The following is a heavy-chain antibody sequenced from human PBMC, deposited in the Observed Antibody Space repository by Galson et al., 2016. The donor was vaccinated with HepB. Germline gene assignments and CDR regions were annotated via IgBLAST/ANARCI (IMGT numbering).Heavy chain of an antibody. D-gene: IGHD3-16*02. CDR2: ITGSGVST. J-gene: IGHJ6*02. CDR1: GFTFSSFA. V-gene: IGHV3-23*01. CDR3: AKDQAFGGVVVIGVHYYGMDV. Sequence: SLRLSCAASGFTFSSFAMSWVRQAPGKGLEWVSSITGSGVSTYFADSVKGRFSVSRDNSKNTLYLQMNSLRAEDTAVYYCAKDQAFGGVVVIGVHYYGMDVWGQGTTVTVPS.